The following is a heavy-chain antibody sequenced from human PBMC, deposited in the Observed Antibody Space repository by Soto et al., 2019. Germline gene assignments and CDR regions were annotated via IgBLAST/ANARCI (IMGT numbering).Heavy chain of an antibody. D-gene: IGHD6-13*01. CDR1: GYTFTGYY. V-gene: IGHV1-2*02. J-gene: IGHJ6*02. CDR3: ARGSSGSSWVRAPGGMDV. CDR2: INPNSGGT. Sequence: ASVKVSCKASGYTFTGYYMHWVRQAPGQGLEWMGWINPNSGGTNYAQKFQGRVTMTRDTSISTAYMELSRLRSDDTAVYYCARGSSGSSWVRAPGGMDVWGQGTTVTV.